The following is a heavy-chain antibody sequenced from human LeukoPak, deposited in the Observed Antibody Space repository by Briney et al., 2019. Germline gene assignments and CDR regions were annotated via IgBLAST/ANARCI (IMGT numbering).Heavy chain of an antibody. Sequence: PGGSLRLSCAASGFTVSSNYMSWVRQAPGKGLEWVSVIYSGGSTYYADSVKGRFTISRDNSKNTLYLQMNSLRAEDTAVYYCARGEYYYDSSGYYGNYYYYMDVWGKGTTVTISS. J-gene: IGHJ6*03. V-gene: IGHV3-66*01. D-gene: IGHD3-22*01. CDR2: IYSGGST. CDR1: GFTVSSNY. CDR3: ARGEYYYDSSGYYGNYYYYMDV.